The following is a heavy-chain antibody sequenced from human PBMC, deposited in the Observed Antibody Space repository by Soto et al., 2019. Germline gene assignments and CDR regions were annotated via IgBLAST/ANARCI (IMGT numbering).Heavy chain of an antibody. V-gene: IGHV4-34*01. CDR2: INHSGST. J-gene: IGHJ6*03. D-gene: IGHD2-2*01. Sequence: SETLSLTCAVYGGSFSGYYWSWIRQPPGKGLEWIGEINHSGSTNYNPSLKSRVTISVDTSKNQFSLKLSSVTAADTAVYYCARVCVPIVVVPAAEDYYYMDVWGKGTTVTVSS. CDR3: ARVCVPIVVVPAAEDYYYMDV. CDR1: GGSFSGYY.